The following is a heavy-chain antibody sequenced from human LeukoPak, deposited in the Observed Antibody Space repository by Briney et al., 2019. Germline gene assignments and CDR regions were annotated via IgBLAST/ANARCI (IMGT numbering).Heavy chain of an antibody. CDR1: GFTFNSYA. CDR2: ISYDRKNQ. Sequence: GGSLRLSCAASGFTFNSYAIHWVRQAPGKGLEWVAFISYDRKNQYYIDSVKGRFSISRDNSKNTLYLQMNSLRSEDTAVYYCARAPVTSCRGAYCYPFDYWGQGTLVTVSS. D-gene: IGHD2-21*01. J-gene: IGHJ4*02. V-gene: IGHV3-30*04. CDR3: ARAPVTSCRGAYCYPFDY.